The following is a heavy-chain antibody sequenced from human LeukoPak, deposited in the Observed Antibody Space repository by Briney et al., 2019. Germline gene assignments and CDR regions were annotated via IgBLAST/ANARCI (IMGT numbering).Heavy chain of an antibody. CDR1: GGSISSYY. Sequence: SETLSLTCTVSGGSISSYYWSWIRQPPGKGLEWIGYIYYSGSTDYNPSLKSRVTISVDTSKNQFSLKLSSVTAADTAVYYCAREATVVGATIIWGQGALVTVSS. V-gene: IGHV4-59*12. CDR2: IYYSGST. D-gene: IGHD1-26*01. J-gene: IGHJ4*02. CDR3: AREATVVGATII.